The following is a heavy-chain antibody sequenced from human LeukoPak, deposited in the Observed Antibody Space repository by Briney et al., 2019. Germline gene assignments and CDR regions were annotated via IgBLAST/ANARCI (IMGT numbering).Heavy chain of an antibody. D-gene: IGHD6-25*01. V-gene: IGHV3-48*01. CDR2: IGTSSTTI. Sequence: GGSLRLSCAASGFTFSSYSMNWVRQAPGKGLEWVSNIGTSSTTIYYADSVKGRFTISRDNAKNSLYLQMNSLRADDTAVYYCARFAAGGSYYYYMDVWGQGTTVTVSS. J-gene: IGHJ6*03. CDR3: ARFAAGGSYYYYMDV. CDR1: GFTFSSYS.